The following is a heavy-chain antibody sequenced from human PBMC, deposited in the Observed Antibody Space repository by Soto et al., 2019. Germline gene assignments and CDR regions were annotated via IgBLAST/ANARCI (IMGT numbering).Heavy chain of an antibody. CDR3: ARDPFPRDYGMDV. J-gene: IGHJ6*02. D-gene: IGHD3-10*01. CDR1: GGSISSGDYY. CDR2: IYYSGST. V-gene: IGHV4-30-4*01. Sequence: SETLSLTXTVSGGSISSGDYYWSWIRQPPGKGLEWIGYIYYSGSTYYNPSLKSRVTISVDTSKNQFSLKLSSVTAADTAVYYCARDPFPRDYGMDVWGQGTTVTVSS.